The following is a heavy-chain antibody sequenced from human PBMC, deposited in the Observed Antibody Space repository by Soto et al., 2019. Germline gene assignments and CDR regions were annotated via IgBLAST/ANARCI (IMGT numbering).Heavy chain of an antibody. CDR2: IYYSGGT. CDR1: GGSISSYY. CDR3: ASATAYYDFWSGYQDYYYYYMDV. V-gene: IGHV4-59*08. J-gene: IGHJ6*03. D-gene: IGHD3-3*01. Sequence: SETLSLTCTVSGGSISSYYWSWIRQPPGKGLEWIGYIYYSGGTNYNPSLKSRVTISVDTSKNQFSLKLSSVTAADTAVYYCASATAYYDFWSGYQDYYYYYMDVWGKGTTVTVSS.